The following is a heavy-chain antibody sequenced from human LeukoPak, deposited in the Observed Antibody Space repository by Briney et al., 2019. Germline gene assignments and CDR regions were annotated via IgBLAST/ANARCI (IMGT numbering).Heavy chain of an antibody. CDR3: ARGRYCSSTSCHTPYYFDY. J-gene: IGHJ4*02. Sequence: GGSLRLSCAASGFTFSSYAMSWVRQAPGKGLEWVSAISGSGDSTYYADSVKGRFTISRGNSKNTLYLQMNSLRAEDTAVYYCARGRYCSSTSCHTPYYFDYWGQGTLVTVSS. D-gene: IGHD2-2*01. CDR2: ISGSGDST. V-gene: IGHV3-23*01. CDR1: GFTFSSYA.